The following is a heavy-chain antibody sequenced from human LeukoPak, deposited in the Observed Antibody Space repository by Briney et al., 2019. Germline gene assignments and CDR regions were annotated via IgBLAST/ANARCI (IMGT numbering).Heavy chain of an antibody. V-gene: IGHV3-23*01. J-gene: IGHJ4*02. CDR2: ISGSGGST. D-gene: IGHD6-19*01. CDR3: AKASTYSSGWYLYYFDY. Sequence: GGSLRLSCAASGFTFSSYAMSWVRQAPGKGLEWVSAISGSGGSTYYAGSVKGRFTISRDNSKNTLYLQMNSLRAEDTAVYYCAKASTYSSGWYLYYFDYWGQGTLVTVSS. CDR1: GFTFSSYA.